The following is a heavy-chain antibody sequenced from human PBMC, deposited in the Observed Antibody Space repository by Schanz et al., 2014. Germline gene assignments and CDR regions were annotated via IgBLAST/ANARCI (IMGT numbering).Heavy chain of an antibody. D-gene: IGHD6-19*01. CDR3: ATDYSGGGCHI. V-gene: IGHV3-30*04. J-gene: IGHJ3*02. Sequence: QVQLEESGGGVVQPGGSLRLSCVASGFSFSGFAVHWVRQAPGKGLYWLSIVSHDGFTKHYADSVRGRFTLSRDNSKNTVYLQMNSLRAEDTALYFCATDYSGGGCHIWGQGTMVTVSS. CDR2: VSHDGFTK. CDR1: GFSFSGFA.